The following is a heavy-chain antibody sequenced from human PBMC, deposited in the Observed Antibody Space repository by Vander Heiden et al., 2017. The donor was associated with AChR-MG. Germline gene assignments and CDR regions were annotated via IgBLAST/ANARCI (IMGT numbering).Heavy chain of an antibody. CDR3: ARDTTGYSGYAWFDP. Sequence: EVQLVESGGGVVRPGGSLRLSCAASGLPSADYGMSWVRQAPGKGLEWVSGINWNGGSTGYADSVKGRFTISRDNAKNSLYMQMNSMRAEDTALYHCARDTTGYSGYAWFDPWGQGTLVTVSS. V-gene: IGHV3-20*01. D-gene: IGHD5-12*01. CDR1: GLPSADYG. CDR2: INWNGGST. J-gene: IGHJ5*02.